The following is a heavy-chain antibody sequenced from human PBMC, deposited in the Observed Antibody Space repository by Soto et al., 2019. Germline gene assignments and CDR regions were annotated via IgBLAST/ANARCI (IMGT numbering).Heavy chain of an antibody. CDR2: ISSSSYI. CDR3: ARRGMDV. V-gene: IGHV3-21*01. Sequence: PGGSLRLSXAASGFTFSSYSMNWVRQAPGRGLEWVSSISSSSYIYYADSVKGRFTISRDNAKNSLYLQMNSLRAEDTAVYYCARRGMDVWGQGTTVTVSS. J-gene: IGHJ6*02. CDR1: GFTFSSYS.